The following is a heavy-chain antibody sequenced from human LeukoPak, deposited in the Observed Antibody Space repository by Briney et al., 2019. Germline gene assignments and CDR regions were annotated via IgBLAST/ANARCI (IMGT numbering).Heavy chain of an antibody. Sequence: SVKVSCKASGYTFTGYYMHWVRQAPGQGLEWMGGIIPIFGTANYAQKFQGRVTITADESTSTAYMELSSLRSEDTAVYYCARYYDSSGYYKGSYYFDYWGQGTLVTVSS. CDR1: GYTFTGYY. V-gene: IGHV1-69*13. J-gene: IGHJ4*02. D-gene: IGHD3-22*01. CDR3: ARYYDSSGYYKGSYYFDY. CDR2: IIPIFGTA.